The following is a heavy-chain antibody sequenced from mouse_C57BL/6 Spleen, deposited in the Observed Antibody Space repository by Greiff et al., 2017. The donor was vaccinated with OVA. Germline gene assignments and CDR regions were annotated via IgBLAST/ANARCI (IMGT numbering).Heavy chain of an antibody. D-gene: IGHD3-3*01. CDR1: GYTFTDYY. CDR3: ARSLPGRDYAMDY. J-gene: IGHJ4*01. Sequence: QVQLQQSGAELVRPGASVKLSCKASGYTFTDYYINWVKQRPGQGLEWIARIYPGSGNTYYNEKFKGKATLTAEKSSSTAYMQLSSLTSEDSAVYFGARSLPGRDYAMDYWGQGTSVTVSS. CDR2: IYPGSGNT. V-gene: IGHV1-76*01.